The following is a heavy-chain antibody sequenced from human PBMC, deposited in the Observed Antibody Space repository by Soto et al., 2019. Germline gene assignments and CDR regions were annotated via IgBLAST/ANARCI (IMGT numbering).Heavy chain of an antibody. V-gene: IGHV1-2*04. Sequence: ASVKVSCKASGYTFTGYYMHWVRQAPGQGLEWMGWINPNSGGTNYAQKFQGWVTMTRDTSISTAYMEVTRLRSDDTAVYFCARGVDLVLVSELGSKLRYFDWLFYYWGQGTPVTVYS. J-gene: IGHJ4*02. CDR1: GYTFTGYY. D-gene: IGHD3-9*01. CDR2: INPNSGGT. CDR3: ARGVDLVLVSELGSKLRYFDWLFYY.